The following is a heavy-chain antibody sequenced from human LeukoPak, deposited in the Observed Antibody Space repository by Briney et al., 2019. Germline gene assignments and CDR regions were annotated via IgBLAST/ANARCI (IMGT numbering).Heavy chain of an antibody. CDR2: ISSSGSTI. CDR3: ARDPPRYCSGGSCYSDAFDI. CDR1: GFTFSDYY. Sequence: GGSLRLSCAASGFTFSDYYMSWIRQAPGKGLEWVSYISSSGSTIYYADSVKGRFTISRDNAKNSLYLQMNSLRAEDTAVYYCARDPPRYCSGGSCYSDAFDIWGQGTMVTVSS. J-gene: IGHJ3*02. D-gene: IGHD2-15*01. V-gene: IGHV3-11*01.